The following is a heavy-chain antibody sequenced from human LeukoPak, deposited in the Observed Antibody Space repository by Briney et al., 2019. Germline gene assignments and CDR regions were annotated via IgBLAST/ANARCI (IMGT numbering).Heavy chain of an antibody. V-gene: IGHV3-21*01. J-gene: IGHJ6*03. CDR2: ITSSSSYA. Sequence: GGSLRLSCEASGFTFSTYNMNLVRQAPGKRLEWVSSITSSSSYAFYADSVKGRFTISRDNAKSSLYLQMNNLRAEDTAVYYCARGSGDMDVWGKGTTVTISS. CDR1: GFTFSTYN. CDR3: ARGSGDMDV. D-gene: IGHD4-17*01.